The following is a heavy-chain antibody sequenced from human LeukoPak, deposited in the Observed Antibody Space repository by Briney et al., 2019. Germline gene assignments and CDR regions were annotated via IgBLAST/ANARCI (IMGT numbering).Heavy chain of an antibody. Sequence: SETLSLTCAVYGGSFSGYYWSWIRQPPGKGLEWIGEINHSGSTNYNPSLKSRVTISVDTSKNQFSLKLSSVTAADTAVYYCARLIGGTQGNYYYYYMDVWGKGTTVTISS. CDR2: INHSGST. J-gene: IGHJ6*03. CDR1: GGSFSGYY. D-gene: IGHD1-1*01. V-gene: IGHV4-34*01. CDR3: ARLIGGTQGNYYYYYMDV.